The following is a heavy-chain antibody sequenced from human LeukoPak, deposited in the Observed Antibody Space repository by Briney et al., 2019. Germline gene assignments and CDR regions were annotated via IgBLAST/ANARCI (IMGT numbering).Heavy chain of an antibody. J-gene: IGHJ4*02. CDR2: ISGSGVST. V-gene: IGHV3-23*01. CDR3: ARSTGAAMASNREG. CDR1: GFRFSSYA. D-gene: IGHD5-18*01. Sequence: GGSLRLACAASGFRFSSYAMSWVRQAQGKGLEWVSAISGSGVSTYYADSVKGRFTVSRDNSKNTLYLQVNSLRAEDTGVYYCARSTGAAMASNREGWGQGTPVTVSS.